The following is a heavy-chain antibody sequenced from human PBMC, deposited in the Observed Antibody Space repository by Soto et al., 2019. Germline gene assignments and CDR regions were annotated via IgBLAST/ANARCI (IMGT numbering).Heavy chain of an antibody. Sequence: PSETLSLTCAVSGDSVSSSDFYWTWIRQPPGKPLEWIGYVYSTGTTNYSPSLKSRLSMSLDASKNQFSLNLTSVTAADTAIYYCVRDRALDSSGHWFDSWGQGTLVTVSS. CDR2: VYSTGTT. CDR1: GDSVSSSDFY. V-gene: IGHV4-31*11. J-gene: IGHJ5*01. D-gene: IGHD6-19*01. CDR3: VRDRALDSSGHWFDS.